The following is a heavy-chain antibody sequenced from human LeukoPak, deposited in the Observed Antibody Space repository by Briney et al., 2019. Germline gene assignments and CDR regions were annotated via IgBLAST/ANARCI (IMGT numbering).Heavy chain of an antibody. J-gene: IGHJ4*02. D-gene: IGHD6-19*01. Sequence: PGGSLRLSCAASGFTFSSYGMNWVRQAPGKELEWVSSISSSSSYIYYADSVKGRFTISRDNAKDSLYLQMNSLRAEDTAVYYCARGGSGWPIDYWGQGTLVTVSS. CDR3: ARGGSGWPIDY. CDR1: GFTFSSYG. V-gene: IGHV3-21*01. CDR2: ISSSSSYI.